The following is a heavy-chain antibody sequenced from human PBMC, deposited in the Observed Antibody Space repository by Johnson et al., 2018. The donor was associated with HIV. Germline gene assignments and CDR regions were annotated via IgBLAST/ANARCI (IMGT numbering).Heavy chain of an antibody. V-gene: IGHV3-30-3*01. Sequence: QVQLVESGGGVVQPGRSLRLSCAVSGFTFRTYAMHWVRQAPGKGLEWVAVLSYDGSKEYYVDSVKGRFNLSRDSSKNTLYLQMNSLRAEDTAVYYCAREGPSERAGFDIWGQGTMVTVSS. CDR1: GFTFRTYA. CDR3: AREGPSERAGFDI. CDR2: LSYDGSKE. J-gene: IGHJ3*02.